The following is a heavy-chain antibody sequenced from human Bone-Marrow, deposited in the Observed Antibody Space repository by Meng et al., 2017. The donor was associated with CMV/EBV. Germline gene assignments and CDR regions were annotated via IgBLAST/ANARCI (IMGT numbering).Heavy chain of an antibody. D-gene: IGHD2-2*02. CDR1: GYTFTGYY. V-gene: IGHV1-69*06. Sequence: SLKVFCKASGYTFTGYYMHWVRQAPGQGLEWMGWIIPIFGTANYAQKFQGRVTITADKSTSTAYMELSSLRSEDTAVDYCASEDIVGVPAGIPLHYWGQGTLVTVAS. CDR3: ASEDIVGVPAGIPLHY. J-gene: IGHJ4*02. CDR2: IIPIFGTA.